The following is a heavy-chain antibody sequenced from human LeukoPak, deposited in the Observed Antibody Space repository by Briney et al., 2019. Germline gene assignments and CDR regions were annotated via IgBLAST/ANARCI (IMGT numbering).Heavy chain of an antibody. D-gene: IGHD3-22*01. Sequence: GGSLRLSCAASGFTFSSYAMSWVRQAPGKGLEWVSAISGSGGSTYYADSVKGRFTISRDNSKNTLYLQMNSLRAEDTAVYYCASPVISPHYYYYYYMDVWGKGTTVTVSS. J-gene: IGHJ6*03. CDR1: GFTFSSYA. V-gene: IGHV3-23*01. CDR2: ISGSGGST. CDR3: ASPVISPHYYYYYYMDV.